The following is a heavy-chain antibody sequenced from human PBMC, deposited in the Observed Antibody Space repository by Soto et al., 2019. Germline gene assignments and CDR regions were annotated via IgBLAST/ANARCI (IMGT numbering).Heavy chain of an antibody. CDR1: GYTFTTSA. Sequence: ASVKVSGRASGYTFTTSAMHWVRQAPGQRLEWMEWINAGNGNTKYSQKFQGRVTITRDTSASTAYMELSSLRSEDTAVYYCARGYTFPFDPWGQGTLVTVSS. V-gene: IGHV1-3*01. D-gene: IGHD1-26*01. J-gene: IGHJ5*02. CDR3: ARGYTFPFDP. CDR2: INAGNGNT.